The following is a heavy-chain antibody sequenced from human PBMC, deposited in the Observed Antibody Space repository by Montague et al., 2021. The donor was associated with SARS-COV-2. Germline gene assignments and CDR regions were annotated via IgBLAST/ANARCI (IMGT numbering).Heavy chain of an antibody. J-gene: IGHJ4*02. CDR2: IDWDDDK. Sequence: PALVKPTKTLTLTCTFSGFSLSTSGMCVSWIRQPPGKALEWLTLIDWDDDKYYSTSLKTRLTISRDTSKNQVVLTVTNMDPVDTATYYCARSYGTTVVTRAFDYWGQGTLVTVSS. V-gene: IGHV2-70*01. CDR1: GFSLSTSGMC. D-gene: IGHD4-23*01. CDR3: ARSYGTTVVTRAFDY.